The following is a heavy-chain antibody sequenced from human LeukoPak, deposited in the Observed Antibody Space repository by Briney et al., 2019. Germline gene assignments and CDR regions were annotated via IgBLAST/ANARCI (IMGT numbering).Heavy chain of an antibody. CDR3: ARHEAQDFDY. CDR1: GGSISSSNYY. V-gene: IGHV4-39*01. CDR2: IYYSGTT. J-gene: IGHJ4*02. Sequence: LETLSLTCTVSGGSISSSNYYWGWIRQPPGKGLEWIGSIYYSGTTYYSTSLKSRVIISVDTSKNQLSLKLSSVTATDTAVYYCARHEAQDFDYWGQGTLVTVSS.